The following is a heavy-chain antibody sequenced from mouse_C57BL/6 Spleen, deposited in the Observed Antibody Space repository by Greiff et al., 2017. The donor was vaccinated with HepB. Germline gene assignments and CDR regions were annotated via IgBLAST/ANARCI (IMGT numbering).Heavy chain of an antibody. CDR1: GFTFSDYG. D-gene: IGHD2-1*01. V-gene: IGHV5-17*01. J-gene: IGHJ1*03. CDR2: ISSGSSTI. Sequence: EVMLVESGGGLVKPGGSLKLSCAASGFTFSDYGMHWVRQAPEKGLEWVAYISSGSSTIYYADTVKGRFTISRDNAKNTLFLQMTSLRSEDTAMYYCARNYGNYFDVWGTGTTVTVSS. CDR3: ARNYGNYFDV.